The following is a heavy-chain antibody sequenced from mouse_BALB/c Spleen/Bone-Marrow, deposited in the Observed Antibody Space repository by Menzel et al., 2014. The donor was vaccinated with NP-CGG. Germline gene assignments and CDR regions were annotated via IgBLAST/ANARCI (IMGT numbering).Heavy chain of an antibody. D-gene: IGHD1-1*01. Sequence: VQLKQSGAELVKPGASVKLSSTASGFNIKDTYMHWVKQRPEQGLEWIGRIDPANGNTKYDPKFQGKATITADTSSNTAYLQLSSLTSEDTAVYYCAAYYYGSTYGFAYRVRVTLGT. CDR1: GFNIKDTY. CDR2: IDPANGNT. CDR3: AAYYYGSTYGFAY. V-gene: IGHV14-3*02. J-gene: IGHJ3*01.